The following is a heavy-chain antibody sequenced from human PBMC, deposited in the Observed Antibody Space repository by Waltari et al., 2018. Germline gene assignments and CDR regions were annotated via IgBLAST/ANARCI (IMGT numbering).Heavy chain of an antibody. D-gene: IGHD2-15*01. Sequence: QVQLRESGPGLVKPSGTLSLTCAVSGASINSNYWWSWVRPSPGKGLEWIGQVHHSGRTYSTPSLKSRVTISIDWSKNQFSLNLSSVNDADTAVYYCAADRGNGLYFDYWGQGTLVTVSS. J-gene: IGHJ4*02. V-gene: IGHV4-4*02. CDR1: GASINSNYW. CDR3: AADRGNGLYFDY. CDR2: VHHSGRT.